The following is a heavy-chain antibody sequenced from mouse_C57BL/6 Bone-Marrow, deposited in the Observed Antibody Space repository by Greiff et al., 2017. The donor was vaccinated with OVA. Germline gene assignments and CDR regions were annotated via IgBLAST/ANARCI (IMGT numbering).Heavy chain of an antibody. CDR2: INYDGSST. CDR3: ARGGTTVVPYWYFDV. D-gene: IGHD1-1*01. J-gene: IGHJ1*03. CDR1: GFTFSDYY. V-gene: IGHV5-16*01. Sequence: EVKLMESEGGLVQPGSSMKLSCTASGFTFSDYYMAWVRQVPEKGLEWVANINYDGSSTYYLDSLKSRFIISRDNAKNILYLQMSSLKSEDTATYYCARGGTTVVPYWYFDVWGTGTTVTVSS.